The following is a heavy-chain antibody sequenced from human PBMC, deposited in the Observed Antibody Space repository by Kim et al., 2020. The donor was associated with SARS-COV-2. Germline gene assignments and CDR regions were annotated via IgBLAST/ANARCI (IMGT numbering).Heavy chain of an antibody. CDR3: AGRYCSGGSCYGFDP. CDR1: GFTFSSYD. J-gene: IGHJ5*02. CDR2: IGTAGDT. Sequence: GGSLRLSCAASGFTFSSYDMHWVRQATGKGLEWVSAIGTAGDTYYPGSVKGRFTISRENAKNSLYLQMNSLRAGDTAVYYCAGRYCSGGSCYGFDPWGQGTLVTVSS. D-gene: IGHD2-15*01. V-gene: IGHV3-13*04.